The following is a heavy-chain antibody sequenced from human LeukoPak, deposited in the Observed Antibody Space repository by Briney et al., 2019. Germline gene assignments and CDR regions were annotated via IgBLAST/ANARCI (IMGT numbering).Heavy chain of an antibody. CDR3: ARRTGECTNGVCYGYNWFDP. CDR2: IYPCDSYT. CDR1: GYSFTIYW. V-gene: IGHV5-51*01. J-gene: IGHJ5*02. Sequence: GESLKISWKGSGYSFTIYWIVWFRQIPGKGLDWIGIIYPCDSYTRYSTSFQGQFTIPADKSIITSYLQWSSLKSSYAAMYYCARRTGECTNGVCYGYNWFDPWGQGTLVTVSS. D-gene: IGHD2-8*01.